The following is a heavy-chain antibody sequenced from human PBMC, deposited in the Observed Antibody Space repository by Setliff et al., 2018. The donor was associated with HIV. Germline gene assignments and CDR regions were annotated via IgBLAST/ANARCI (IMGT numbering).Heavy chain of an antibody. J-gene: IGHJ4*02. Sequence: SETLSLTCAVYGGSFSAYYWSWIRQPPGKGLEWIGEVNHGGSFNYNPSLKTRVTISADTSKNQFSLKLSSVTAADTALYYCARADSSTWSHYFDYWGQGTLVTVSS. CDR1: GGSFSAYY. CDR2: VNHGGSF. D-gene: IGHD6-6*01. V-gene: IGHV4-34*01. CDR3: ARADSSTWSHYFDY.